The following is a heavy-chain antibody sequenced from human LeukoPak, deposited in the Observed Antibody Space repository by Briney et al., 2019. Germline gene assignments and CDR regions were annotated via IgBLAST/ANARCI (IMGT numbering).Heavy chain of an antibody. V-gene: IGHV3-48*02. CDR3: ARHYYGSGSVDY. Sequence: GGSLRLSCAASGFAFSSYSMNWVRQAPGKGLEWISYITSSSSSIHYADSVKGRFTVSRDNAKISVYLQMNSLRDEDTAVYYCARHYYGSGSVDYWGQGTLVTVSS. CDR1: GFAFSSYS. CDR2: ITSSSSSI. J-gene: IGHJ4*02. D-gene: IGHD3-10*01.